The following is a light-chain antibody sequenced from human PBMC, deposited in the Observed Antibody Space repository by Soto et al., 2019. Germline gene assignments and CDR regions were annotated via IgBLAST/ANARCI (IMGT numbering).Light chain of an antibody. CDR1: SSNIGAGFD. CDR2: GNS. CDR3: GTWDSSLSAWV. Sequence: QSVLTQPPSVSGAPGQRVTISCTGSSSNIGAGFDVHWYHQIAGTAPKLLIYGNSNRPSGVPDRFSGSKSGTSASLGITGLQTGDEADYYCGTWDSSLSAWVFGGGTKLTVL. V-gene: IGLV1-40*01. J-gene: IGLJ3*02.